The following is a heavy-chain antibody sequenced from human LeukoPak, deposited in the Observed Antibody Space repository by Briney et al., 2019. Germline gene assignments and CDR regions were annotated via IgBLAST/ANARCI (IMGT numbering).Heavy chain of an antibody. CDR2: IYHRGNT. D-gene: IGHD3-10*01. CDR3: AREVESWFGDLLSYFDS. Sequence: SETLSLTCTVSGGSISSTSYYWGWIRQPPGKGLEWIGTIYHRGNTYYNPSLMSRVTIPLDTSKNQFSLRLTSVTAADTALYYCAREVESWFGDLLSYFDSWGQGTQVTVSS. J-gene: IGHJ4*02. V-gene: IGHV4-39*07. CDR1: GGSISSTSYY.